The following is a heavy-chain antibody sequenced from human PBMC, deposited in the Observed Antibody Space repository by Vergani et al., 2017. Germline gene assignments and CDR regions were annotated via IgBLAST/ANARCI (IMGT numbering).Heavy chain of an antibody. D-gene: IGHD3-22*01. CDR3: TRGYYYDSSAYLAH. V-gene: IGHV1-46*03. J-gene: IGHJ4*02. CDR2: INPSGSST. CDR1: GYTFTSFY. Sequence: QVPLVQSGAEVKKPGASVKVSCKASGYTFTSFYMHWVRQAPGQGLEWMGIINPSGSSTSYSQKFQGRVTMTRDTSTSTVYVELGSLSSEDTAVYYCTRGYYYDSSAYLAHWGQGTLVTVSS.